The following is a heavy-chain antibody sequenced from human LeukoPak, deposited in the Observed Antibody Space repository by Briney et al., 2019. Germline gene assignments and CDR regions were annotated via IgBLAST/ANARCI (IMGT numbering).Heavy chain of an antibody. D-gene: IGHD6-13*01. V-gene: IGHV3-21*01. J-gene: IGHJ4*02. CDR1: GFTFDDYA. CDR2: ISSSSSYI. Sequence: AGGSLRLSCAASGFTFDDYAMHWVRQAPGKGLEWVSSISSSSSYIYYADSVKGRFTISRDNAKNSLYLQMNSLRAEDTAVYYCARVVSSSWYFDYWGQGTLVTVSS. CDR3: ARVVSSSWYFDY.